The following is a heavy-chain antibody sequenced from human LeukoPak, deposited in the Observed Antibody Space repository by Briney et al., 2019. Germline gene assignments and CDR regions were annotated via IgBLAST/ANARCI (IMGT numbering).Heavy chain of an antibody. D-gene: IGHD3-10*01. J-gene: IGHJ5*02. Sequence: ASVKVSCKASGGTFSSYAISWVRQAPGQGLEWMGGIIPIFGTANYAQKFQGRVTITTDESTSTAYMELSSLRSEDTAVYYCARLIRGPLAGGLDPWGQGTLVTVSS. CDR2: IIPIFGTA. CDR1: GGTFSSYA. V-gene: IGHV1-69*05. CDR3: ARLIRGPLAGGLDP.